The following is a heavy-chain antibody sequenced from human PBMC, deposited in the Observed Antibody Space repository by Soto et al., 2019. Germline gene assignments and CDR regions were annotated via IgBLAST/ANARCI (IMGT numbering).Heavy chain of an antibody. CDR2: FHYSENT. CDR3: ARLGGYCSSTKCYGYYGMDV. D-gene: IGHD2-2*01. J-gene: IGHJ6*02. Sequence: PSETLSLTCTVSGGSISSGPYSWGWIRQPPGEGLEWIGTFHYSENTYYNPSLESRVTISVDTSKNQFPLKVSSVTVADTAVYFCARLGGYCSSTKCYGYYGMDVWGQGTTVTVSS. CDR1: GGSISSGPYS. V-gene: IGHV4-39*01.